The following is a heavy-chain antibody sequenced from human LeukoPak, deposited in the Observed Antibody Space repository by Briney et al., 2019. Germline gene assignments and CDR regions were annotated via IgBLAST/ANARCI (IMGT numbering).Heavy chain of an antibody. V-gene: IGHV3-48*04. CDR2: IFGGGGTTT. CDR3: ARDATGSSDY. J-gene: IGHJ4*02. Sequence: PGGSQRLSCAASGFPFGSYSMNWVRQAPGKGLELVSHIFGGGGTTTVYADSVKGRFTVSRDDAKNSLYLQMSSLRAEDTAIYYCARDATGSSDYWGQGTLVTVSS. CDR1: GFPFGSYS. D-gene: IGHD1-26*01.